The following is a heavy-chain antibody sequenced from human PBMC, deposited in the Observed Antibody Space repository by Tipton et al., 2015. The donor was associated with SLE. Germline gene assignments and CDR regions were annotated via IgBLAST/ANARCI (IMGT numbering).Heavy chain of an antibody. Sequence: LRLSCTVSGGSISSSRYYWGWIRQPPGKGLEWIGSIYHSGSTYYNPSLKSRVTISVDTSKNQFSLKLSSVTAADTAVYYCARSSSGWYVFDYWGQGTLVTVSS. D-gene: IGHD6-19*01. J-gene: IGHJ4*02. V-gene: IGHV4-39*07. CDR1: GGSISSSRYY. CDR3: ARSSSGWYVFDY. CDR2: IYHSGST.